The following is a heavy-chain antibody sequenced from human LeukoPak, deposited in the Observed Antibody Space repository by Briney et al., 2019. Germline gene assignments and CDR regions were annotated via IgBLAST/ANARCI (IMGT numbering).Heavy chain of an antibody. Sequence: GGSLRLSCAASGFTFSSYWMSWVRQAPGKGLEWVANIKQDGSEKYYVDSVKGRFTISRDNAKNSLYLQMNSLRAEDTAVYYCVRVANGATFDYWGRGTLVTVSS. CDR3: VRVANGATFDY. CDR2: IKQDGSEK. J-gene: IGHJ4*02. CDR1: GFTFSSYW. V-gene: IGHV3-7*01. D-gene: IGHD5-12*01.